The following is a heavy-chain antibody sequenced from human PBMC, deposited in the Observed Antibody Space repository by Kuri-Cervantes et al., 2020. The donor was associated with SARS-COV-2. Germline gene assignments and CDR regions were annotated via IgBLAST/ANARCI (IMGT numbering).Heavy chain of an antibody. CDR1: GYTFTSYD. CDR2: INTKTGKS. V-gene: IGHV7-4-1*02. J-gene: IGHJ4*02. D-gene: IGHD3-10*01. Sequence: ASVKVSCKASGYTFTSYDINWVRQATGQGLEWMGWINTKTGKSTFAQGFTGRFVFSLDTSVSTTYLQISSLKAEDTAVYYCARNLGPGSPYHLDYWGQGTLVTVSS. CDR3: ARNLGPGSPYHLDY.